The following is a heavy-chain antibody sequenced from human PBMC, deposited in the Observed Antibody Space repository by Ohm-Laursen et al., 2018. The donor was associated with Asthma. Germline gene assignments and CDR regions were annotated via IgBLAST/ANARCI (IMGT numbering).Heavy chain of an antibody. CDR1: GYTFTSYA. D-gene: IGHD6-13*01. CDR3: ARGEGSSSWYLGEFDY. J-gene: IGHJ4*02. Sequence: ASVKVSCKASGYTFTSYAMNWVRQAPGQGLEWMGWINTNTGNPTYAQGFTGRFVFSLYTSVSTAYLQISSLKAEDTAVYYCARGEGSSSWYLGEFDYWGQGTLVTVSS. CDR2: INTNTGNP. V-gene: IGHV7-4-1*02.